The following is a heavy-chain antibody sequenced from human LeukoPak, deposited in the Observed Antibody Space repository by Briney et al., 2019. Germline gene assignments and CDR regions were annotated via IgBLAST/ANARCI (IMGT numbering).Heavy chain of an antibody. Sequence: GGSLRLSCAASGFTFSSYAFSWVRQAPGKGLEWVSVISGSGTFTYYTDSVKGRFIISRDNSKNTVSLQMNSLRAEDTAVYYCARDAHYDFWSGYYSTWPLGYWGQGTLVTVSS. CDR1: GFTFSSYA. CDR3: ARDAHYDFWSGYYSTWPLGY. D-gene: IGHD3-3*01. J-gene: IGHJ4*02. CDR2: ISGSGTFT. V-gene: IGHV3-23*01.